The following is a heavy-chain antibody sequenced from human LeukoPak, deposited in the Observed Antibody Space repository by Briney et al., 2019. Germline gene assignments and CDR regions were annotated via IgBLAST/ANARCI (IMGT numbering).Heavy chain of an antibody. J-gene: IGHJ4*02. CDR3: ARDVGYDSSGSYPYYFDY. D-gene: IGHD3-22*01. CDR1: RFTFGSYW. Sequence: PGGSLRLSCAASRFTFGSYWMAWVRQAPGTGLEWVANIKQDGGEEHYVDSVQGRFTISRDNAKNSLYLQMNSLRAEDTAVYYCARDVGYDSSGSYPYYFDYWGLGTLVTVSS. V-gene: IGHV3-7*05. CDR2: IKQDGGEE.